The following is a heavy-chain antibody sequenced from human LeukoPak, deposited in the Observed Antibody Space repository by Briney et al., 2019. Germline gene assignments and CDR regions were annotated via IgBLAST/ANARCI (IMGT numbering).Heavy chain of an antibody. CDR2: IYYSGTT. Sequence: EPSETLSLTCTVSGGSISSYYWSWIRQPPGKGLEWIGYIYYSGTTNYNPSLKSRVTISVDTSKNQFSLKLSSVTAADTAVYYCARGGRSGGDVWGQGTLVTVSS. J-gene: IGHJ4*02. V-gene: IGHV4-59*01. D-gene: IGHD2-15*01. CDR1: GGSISSYY. CDR3: ARGGRSGGDV.